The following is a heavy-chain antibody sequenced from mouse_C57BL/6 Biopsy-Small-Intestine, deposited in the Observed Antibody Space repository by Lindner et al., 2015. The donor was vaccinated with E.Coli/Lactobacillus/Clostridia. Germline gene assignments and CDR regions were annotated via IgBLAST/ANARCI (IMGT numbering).Heavy chain of an antibody. V-gene: IGHV1-15*01. CDR3: PKSGGGSSPWYFDV. CDR2: IDPETGGT. D-gene: IGHD1-1*01. Sequence: VQLQESGAELVRPGASVTLSCKASGYTFTDYEMHWVKQTPVHGLEWIGAIDPETGGTAYNQKFKGKAILTADKSSSTAYMELRSLTSEDSAVYYCPKSGGGSSPWYFDVWGTGTTVTVSS. J-gene: IGHJ1*03. CDR1: GYTFTDYE.